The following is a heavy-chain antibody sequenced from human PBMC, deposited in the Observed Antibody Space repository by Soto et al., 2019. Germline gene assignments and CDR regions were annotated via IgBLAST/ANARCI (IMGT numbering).Heavy chain of an antibody. D-gene: IGHD4-4*01. CDR2: IWYDGSNK. V-gene: IGHV3-33*01. CDR3: ARVYSNYVPYYYGMDV. Sequence: GGSLRLSCAASGFTFSSYGMHWVRQAPGKGLEWVAVIWYDGSNKYYADSVKGRFTISRDNSKNTLYLQMNSLRAEDTAVYYCARVYSNYVPYYYGMDVWGQGTTVTVS. J-gene: IGHJ6*02. CDR1: GFTFSSYG.